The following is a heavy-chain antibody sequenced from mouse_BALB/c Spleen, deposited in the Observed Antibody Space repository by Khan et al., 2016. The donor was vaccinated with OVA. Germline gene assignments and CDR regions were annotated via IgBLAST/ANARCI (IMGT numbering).Heavy chain of an antibody. CDR3: ARRVYYGHWYFDG. CDR1: GYSITSDYA. CDR2: ISYSGST. Sequence: EVQLQESGPGLVKPSQSLSLTCTVTGYSITSDYAWNWIRQLPGNKLEWMAYISYSGSTGYNPSLKSRVSITRDTSKNQFFLQLNSVTAEDTATYYCARRVYYGHWYFDGWGAGTPVTVSS. J-gene: IGHJ1*01. V-gene: IGHV3-2*02. D-gene: IGHD1-1*01.